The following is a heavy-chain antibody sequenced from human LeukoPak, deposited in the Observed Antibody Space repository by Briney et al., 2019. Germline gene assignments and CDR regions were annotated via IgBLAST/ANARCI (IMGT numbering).Heavy chain of an antibody. J-gene: IGHJ3*02. Sequence: GGSLRLSCAASGFTFDDYAMNWVRQAPGKGLEWVSGISWSSGIIGYADSVKGRFTISRDNAKNSLYLQMNSLRAEDTAVYYCAREWELLPFDIWGQGTMVTVSS. CDR3: AREWELLPFDI. CDR1: GFTFDDYA. D-gene: IGHD1-26*01. V-gene: IGHV3-9*01. CDR2: ISWSSGII.